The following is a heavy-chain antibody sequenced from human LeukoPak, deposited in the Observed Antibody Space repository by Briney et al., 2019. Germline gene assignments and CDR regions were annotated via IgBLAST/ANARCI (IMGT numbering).Heavy chain of an antibody. CDR3: ARGEPLYSSSWPDY. J-gene: IGHJ4*02. CDR2: ISSSSSYI. V-gene: IGHV3-21*01. D-gene: IGHD6-13*01. CDR1: GFTFSSYS. Sequence: GGSLRLSCAASGFTFSSYSMNWVCQAPGKGLEWVSSISSSSSYIYYADSVKGRFTISRDNAKNSLYLQMNSLRAEDTAVYYCARGEPLYSSSWPDYWGQGTLVTVSS.